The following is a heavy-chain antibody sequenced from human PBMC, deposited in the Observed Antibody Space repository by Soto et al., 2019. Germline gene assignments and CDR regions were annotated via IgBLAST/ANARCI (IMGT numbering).Heavy chain of an antibody. D-gene: IGHD3-22*01. CDR2: ISAYNGNT. J-gene: IGHJ4*02. Sequence: QVQLVQSGAEVKKPGASVKVSCKASGYTFTSYGISWVRQAPGQGLEWMGWISAYNGNTNYAQKLQGRVTMTTDTSTSTAYMELRSLRSDDTAVYYCERDLNYYDSSGYYPPGYWGQGTLVTVSS. V-gene: IGHV1-18*04. CDR1: GYTFTSYG. CDR3: ERDLNYYDSSGYYPPGY.